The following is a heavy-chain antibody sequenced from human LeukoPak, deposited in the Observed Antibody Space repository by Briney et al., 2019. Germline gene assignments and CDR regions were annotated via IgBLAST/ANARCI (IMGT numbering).Heavy chain of an antibody. D-gene: IGHD3-9*01. CDR1: GGSISSYY. J-gene: IGHJ5*02. CDR2: IYTSGST. Sequence: SETLSLTCTVSGGSISSYYWSWIRQPAGKGLEWSGRIYTSGSTNYNPSLKSRVTMSVDTSKNQFSLKLSSVTAADTAVYYCAREWGLRYFDWLLPFDPWGQGTLVTVSS. V-gene: IGHV4-4*07. CDR3: AREWGLRYFDWLLPFDP.